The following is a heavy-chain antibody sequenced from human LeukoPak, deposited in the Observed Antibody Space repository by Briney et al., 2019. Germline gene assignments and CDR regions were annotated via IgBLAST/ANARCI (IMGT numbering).Heavy chain of an antibody. Sequence: ASVKVSCKASGYTFTSYYMHWVRQAPGQGLEWMGIINPSGGSTSYAQKFQGRVTMTRDTSTSTVYMELSSLRSEDTAVYYCARAYCSSTSCSYYFDYWGQGTLVTVSS. D-gene: IGHD2-2*01. V-gene: IGHV1-46*01. J-gene: IGHJ4*02. CDR1: GYTFTSYY. CDR2: INPSGGST. CDR3: ARAYCSSTSCSYYFDY.